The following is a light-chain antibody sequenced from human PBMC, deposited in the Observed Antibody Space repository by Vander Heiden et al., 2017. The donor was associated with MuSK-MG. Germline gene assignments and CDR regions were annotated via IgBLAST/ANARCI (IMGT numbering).Light chain of an antibody. CDR3: QQSSETPT. V-gene: IGKV1-39*01. CDR1: QSIGAF. Sequence: DNQMTQAPSSLSAYVGDRVTLTCRANQSIGAFSNWYQQTPRTAPRLLIYAAYSLHSGVPPRCSGSGSGTDFTLTISGLQSEDSATYFCQQSSETPTFGGGTKVEIK. CDR2: AAY. J-gene: IGKJ4*01.